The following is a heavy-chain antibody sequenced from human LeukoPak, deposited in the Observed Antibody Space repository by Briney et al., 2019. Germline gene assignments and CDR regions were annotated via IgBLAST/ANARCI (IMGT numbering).Heavy chain of an antibody. V-gene: IGHV4-31*03. D-gene: IGHD3-16*01. J-gene: IGHJ4*02. CDR1: GGSISSGGYY. CDR2: IYYSGST. Sequence: SETLSLTCTVSGGSISSGGYYWSWIRQRPGDGLECIGYIYYSGSTYYNPSLKSRVTISIDTSKNQFSLKLSSVTAADTAVYYCARAGGFFSPFGYWGQGTLVTVSS. CDR3: ARAGGFFSPFGY.